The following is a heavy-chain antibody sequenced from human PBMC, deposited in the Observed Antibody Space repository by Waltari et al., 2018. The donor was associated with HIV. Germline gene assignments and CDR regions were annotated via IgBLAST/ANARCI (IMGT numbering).Heavy chain of an antibody. V-gene: IGHV3-23*01. D-gene: IGHD6-13*01. J-gene: IGHJ4*02. CDR1: GFTFSSFA. CDR2: ISGSGGST. CDR3: AKDPFSSSWYLNYFDY. Sequence: EVQLLESGGGLVQPGGSLSVSCAASGFTFSSFATIWVRQAPGKALEWVSAISGSGGSTYYADFVKGRFTISRDNSRTTLSLQMNSLRAEDTAVYYCAKDPFSSSWYLNYFDYWGQGTLVTVSS.